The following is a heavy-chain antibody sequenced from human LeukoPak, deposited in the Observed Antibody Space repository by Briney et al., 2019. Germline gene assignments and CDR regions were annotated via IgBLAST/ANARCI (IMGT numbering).Heavy chain of an antibody. CDR3: AKDGHGQQLAFDY. V-gene: IGHV3-23*01. Sequence: GGSLRLSCAASGFTFSSYAMSWVRQAPGKGLEWVSAISGSGGSTYYADSVKGRFTISRDNSKKTLYLQMNSLRAEDTAVYYCAKDGHGQQLAFDYWGQGTLVTVSS. D-gene: IGHD6-13*01. CDR2: ISGSGGST. CDR1: GFTFSSYA. J-gene: IGHJ4*02.